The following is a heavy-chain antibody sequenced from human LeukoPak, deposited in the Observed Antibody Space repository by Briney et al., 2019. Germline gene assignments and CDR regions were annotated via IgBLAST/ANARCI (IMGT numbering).Heavy chain of an antibody. V-gene: IGHV3-48*04. CDR1: GFTFSSYG. CDR3: ARASQGIVATTVDY. J-gene: IGHJ4*02. CDR2: ISSSSTI. D-gene: IGHD5-12*01. Sequence: SGGSLRLSCAASGFTFSSYGMTWVRQAPGKGLEWVSYISSSSTIYYADSVKGRFTISRDNAKNTLFLQMNSLRAEDTAVYYCARASQGIVATTVDYWGQGTLVTVFS.